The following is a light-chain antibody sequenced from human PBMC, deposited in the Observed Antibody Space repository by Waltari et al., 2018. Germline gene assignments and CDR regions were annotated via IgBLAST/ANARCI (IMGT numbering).Light chain of an antibody. Sequence: QSALTQPASLSGSPGQSITISCTGTSRDVGSSNLVSWYQPPPGKAPKLSIYEGSKRPSGVSNRFSGSKSGNTASLTISGLQAEDEADYHCCSYAGGSAFVVFGGGTKLTVL. CDR1: SRDVGSSNL. V-gene: IGLV2-23*03. J-gene: IGLJ2*01. CDR3: CSYAGGSAFVV. CDR2: EGS.